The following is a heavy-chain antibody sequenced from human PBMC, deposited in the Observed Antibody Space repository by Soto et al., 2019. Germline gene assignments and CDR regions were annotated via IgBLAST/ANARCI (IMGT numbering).Heavy chain of an antibody. CDR3: VKRSLLMPPT. Sequence: SETLSLTCNVSGRTFNINADFCYLAWIRQPPGKGLEWIGRIDNGGSTHYNAPLKSRVIIFADTSKNQFSLSLNSGTAADTAVYYCVKRSLLMPPTWCQGIQVTVSS. CDR1: GRTFNINADF. CDR2: IDNGGST. V-gene: IGHV4-39*01. D-gene: IGHD2-2*01. J-gene: IGHJ4*02.